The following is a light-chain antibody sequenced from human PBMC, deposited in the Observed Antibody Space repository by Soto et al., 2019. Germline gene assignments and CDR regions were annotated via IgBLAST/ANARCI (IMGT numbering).Light chain of an antibody. CDR1: QSISSY. V-gene: IGKV1-39*01. J-gene: IGKJ1*01. Sequence: DIQMTQSPPSLSASVGDRVTITCRASQSISSYLNWYQQKQGKAPKLLXYAASSLQSGVPSRFSGSESGTDGTITISSLQTEDGSTYYCQQRYSTPQTFGQGTKVDNK. CDR2: AAS. CDR3: QQRYSTPQT.